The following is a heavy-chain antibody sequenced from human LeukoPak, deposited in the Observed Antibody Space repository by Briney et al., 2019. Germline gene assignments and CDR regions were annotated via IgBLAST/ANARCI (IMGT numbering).Heavy chain of an antibody. CDR1: GFTVSNNY. CDR2: IYSGTT. J-gene: IGHJ1*01. D-gene: IGHD1-1*01. Sequence: PGGSLRLSCAASGFTVSNNYMSCVRQAPGKGLEWVSVIYSGTTYYAGSVKGRFTVSSDNSKNTLYLQMNSLRAEDTAVYYCVRDQNCWGQGTLVTVSS. CDR3: VRDQNC. V-gene: IGHV3-66*01.